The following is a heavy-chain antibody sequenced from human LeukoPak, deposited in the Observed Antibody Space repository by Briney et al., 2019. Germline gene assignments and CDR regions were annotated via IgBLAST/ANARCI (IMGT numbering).Heavy chain of an antibody. D-gene: IGHD6-19*01. J-gene: IGHJ4*02. CDR2: IYYSGST. CDR1: GGSISSSSYY. Sequence: SETLSLTCTVSGGSISSSSYYWGWIRQPPGKGLEWIGSIYYSGSTYYNPSLKSRVTISVDTPKNQFSLKLSSVTAADTAVYYCARDYVRIAVAGGVEYWGQGTLVTVSS. V-gene: IGHV4-39*07. CDR3: ARDYVRIAVAGGVEY.